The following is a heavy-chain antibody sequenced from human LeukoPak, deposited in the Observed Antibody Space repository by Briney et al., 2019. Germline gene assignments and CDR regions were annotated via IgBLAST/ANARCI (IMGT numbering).Heavy chain of an antibody. J-gene: IGHJ3*02. Sequence: GGSLRLSCAASGFTFSLYWMNWVRRAPGKGLEWVANIKQDGSEKNYVDSVKGRFTISRDNAKNSLYLQMNSLRAEDTAVYYCARGPPVSYCSGGSCYYTDDAFDIWGQGTMVTVSS. CDR3: ARGPPVSYCSGGSCYYTDDAFDI. D-gene: IGHD2-15*01. V-gene: IGHV3-7*01. CDR2: IKQDGSEK. CDR1: GFTFSLYW.